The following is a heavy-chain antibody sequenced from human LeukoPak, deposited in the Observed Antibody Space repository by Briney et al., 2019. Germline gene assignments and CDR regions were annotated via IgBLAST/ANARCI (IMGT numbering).Heavy chain of an antibody. CDR3: ARGGRSRGSMSFYYMDV. CDR1: GTSIKTYY. J-gene: IGHJ6*03. CDR2: IFDRGTT. Sequence: PSETLSLTCNVSGTSIKTYYWSWIRQPPGKGLEWIGYIFDRGTTNYNPSLESRVTISAETSKNQVSLKVKSVTAADTAVYYCARGGRSRGSMSFYYMDVWGKGATVTVSS. D-gene: IGHD3-10*01. V-gene: IGHV4-59*01.